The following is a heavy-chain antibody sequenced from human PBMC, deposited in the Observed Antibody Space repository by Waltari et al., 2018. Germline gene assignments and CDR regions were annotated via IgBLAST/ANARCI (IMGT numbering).Heavy chain of an antibody. V-gene: IGHV3-48*03. D-gene: IGHD2-21*02. Sequence: EVQLMESGGGLVQPGESLRLSCAASGFIFNDYEMNWVRQAPGKGREWVSYMSSSGETMFYAESVQGRVTISRDNAKSALYLQMNSMRAEDTAVYYCARDLPDGDIDYWGQGTLVNVSS. J-gene: IGHJ4*02. CDR3: ARDLPDGDIDY. CDR1: GFIFNDYE. CDR2: MSSSGETM.